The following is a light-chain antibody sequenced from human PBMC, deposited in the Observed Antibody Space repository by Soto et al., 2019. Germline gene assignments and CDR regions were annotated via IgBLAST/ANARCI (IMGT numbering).Light chain of an antibody. CDR3: QQYGDSRYT. J-gene: IGKJ2*01. Sequence: EIVLTQSPGTLSLSPGERATLSCRASQSVSSSYLDWYQQKPGQAPRLLIYGASRRATGIPDRFSGSGSGTDFTLTISRVEPEDFAVYYCQQYGDSRYTFGQGTKLEIK. CDR2: GAS. V-gene: IGKV3-20*01. CDR1: QSVSSSY.